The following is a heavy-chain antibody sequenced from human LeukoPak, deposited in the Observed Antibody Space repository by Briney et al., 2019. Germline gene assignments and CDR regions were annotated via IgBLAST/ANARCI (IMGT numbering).Heavy chain of an antibody. CDR3: ARSAYCGGDCYSYYFDY. Sequence: ASVKVSCKASGYTFTGYYMHWVRQAPGQGLELMGWINPNSGGTNYAQKFQGRVTMTRDTSISTAYMELSRLRSDDTAVYYCARSAYCGGDCYSYYFDYWGQGTLVTVSS. CDR2: INPNSGGT. J-gene: IGHJ4*02. CDR1: GYTFTGYY. D-gene: IGHD2-21*02. V-gene: IGHV1-2*02.